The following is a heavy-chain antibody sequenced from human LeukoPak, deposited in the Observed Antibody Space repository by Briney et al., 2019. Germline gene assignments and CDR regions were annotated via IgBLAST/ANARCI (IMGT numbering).Heavy chain of an antibody. CDR1: GFTFSSYD. Sequence: GGSLRPSCAASGFTFSSYDMHWVRQATGKGLEWVSAIGTAGDTYYPGSVKGRFTISRENAKNSLYLQMNSLRAGDTAVYYCARARTRSSHYFDYWGQGTLVTVSS. CDR3: ARARTRSSHYFDY. D-gene: IGHD6-13*01. CDR2: IGTAGDT. V-gene: IGHV3-13*01. J-gene: IGHJ4*02.